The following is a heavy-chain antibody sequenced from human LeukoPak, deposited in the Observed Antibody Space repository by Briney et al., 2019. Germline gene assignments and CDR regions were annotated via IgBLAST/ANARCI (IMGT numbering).Heavy chain of an antibody. CDR2: IYHSGNT. J-gene: IGHJ4*02. CDR1: GYSISSGYY. Sequence: SETLSLTCTVSGYSISSGYYWGWIRQPPGKGLEWIGNIYHSGNTYYNPSLKSRVTISVDTSKNHFSLKLSSVTAADTAIYYCARIYYDFEFDFWGQGTLVTVSS. D-gene: IGHD3-3*01. CDR3: ARIYYDFEFDF. V-gene: IGHV4-38-2*02.